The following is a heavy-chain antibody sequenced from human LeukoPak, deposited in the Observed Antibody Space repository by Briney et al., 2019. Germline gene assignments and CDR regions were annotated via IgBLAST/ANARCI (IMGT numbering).Heavy chain of an antibody. D-gene: IGHD1-26*01. CDR2: ISYDGSNK. CDR1: GFTFSSYA. CDR3: ARGRRSPTTPFDY. J-gene: IGHJ4*02. V-gene: IGHV3-30-3*01. Sequence: PGGSLRLSCAASGFTFSSYAMHWVRQAPGKGLEWVAVISYDGSNKYYADSVKGRFTISRDNSKNTLYLQMNSLRAEDTAVYYCARGRRSPTTPFDYWGQGTLVTVSS.